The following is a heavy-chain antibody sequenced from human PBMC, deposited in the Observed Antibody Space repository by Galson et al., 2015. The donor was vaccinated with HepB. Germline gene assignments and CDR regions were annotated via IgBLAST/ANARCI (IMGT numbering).Heavy chain of an antibody. Sequence: SLRLSCAASGFTFSSYSMNWVRQAPGKGLEWISSISSSSGNIYYADSVKGRFTISRDNAKNSLYLQMNSLRAEDTAVYYCARDLYTGGVITLYYYYGMDVWGQGTTVTASS. CDR3: ARDLYTGGVITLYYYYGMDV. D-gene: IGHD3-22*01. CDR2: ISSSSGNI. CDR1: GFTFSSYS. J-gene: IGHJ6*02. V-gene: IGHV3-21*01.